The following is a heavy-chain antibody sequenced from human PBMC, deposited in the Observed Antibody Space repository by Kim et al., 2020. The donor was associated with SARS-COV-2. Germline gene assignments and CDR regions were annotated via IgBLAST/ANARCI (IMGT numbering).Heavy chain of an antibody. CDR1: GGSISSYY. CDR2: IYCSGST. CDR3: ARAIRGSSTLRYYYYYGMDV. Sequence: SETLSLTCTVSGGSISSYYWSWIRQPPGKGLEWIGYIYCSGSTNYNPSLKSRVTISVDTSKNQFSLKLSSVTAADTAVYYCARAIRGSSTLRYYYYYGMDVWGQGTTVTVSS. J-gene: IGHJ6*02. V-gene: IGHV4-59*13. D-gene: IGHD6-6*01.